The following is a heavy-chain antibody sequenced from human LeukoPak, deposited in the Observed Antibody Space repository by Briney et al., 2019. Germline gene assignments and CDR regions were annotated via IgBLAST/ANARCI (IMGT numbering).Heavy chain of an antibody. Sequence: SETLSLTCAVFDASFSAYYWSWIRQPPGKGLEWIGDVNHSGGTNYNPSLISRVTISVDTAKNQFSLRLSSVTAADTAVYYCARRPRDEFFRPYFDSWGQGTLVTVSS. J-gene: IGHJ4*02. V-gene: IGHV4-34*01. D-gene: IGHD5-24*01. CDR2: VNHSGGT. CDR3: ARRPRDEFFRPYFDS. CDR1: DASFSAYY.